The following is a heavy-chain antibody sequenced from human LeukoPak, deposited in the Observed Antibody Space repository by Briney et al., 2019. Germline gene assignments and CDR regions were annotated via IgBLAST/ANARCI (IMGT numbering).Heavy chain of an antibody. CDR1: GGSFSGYY. CDR2: INHSGGT. V-gene: IGHV4-34*01. Sequence: SETLSLACAVYGGSFSGYYWSWIRQPPGKGLEWIGEINHSGGTNYNPSLKSRVTISVDTSKNQFSLKLSSVTAADTAVYYCARGLGYSYGYLVYYYGMDVWGQGTTVTVSS. J-gene: IGHJ6*02. CDR3: ARGLGYSYGYLVYYYGMDV. D-gene: IGHD5-18*01.